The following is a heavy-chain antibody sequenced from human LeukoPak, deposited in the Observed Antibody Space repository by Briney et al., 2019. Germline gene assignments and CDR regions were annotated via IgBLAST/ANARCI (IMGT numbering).Heavy chain of an antibody. Sequence: PSQTLSLTCTVSGGSISCGDYYWSWIRQPPGKGLEWIGYIYYSGSTYYNPSLKSRVTISVDTSKNQFSLKLSSVTAADTAVYYCARDAGGYGSWFDPWGQGTLVTVSS. CDR2: IYYSGST. D-gene: IGHD5-12*01. V-gene: IGHV4-30-4*08. CDR3: ARDAGGYGSWFDP. J-gene: IGHJ5*02. CDR1: GGSISCGDYY.